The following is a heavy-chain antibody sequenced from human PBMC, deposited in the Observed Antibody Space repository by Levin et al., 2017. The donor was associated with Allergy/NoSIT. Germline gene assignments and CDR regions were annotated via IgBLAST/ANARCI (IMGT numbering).Heavy chain of an antibody. J-gene: IGHJ4*02. D-gene: IGHD3-9*01. CDR1: GFIFSRYG. CDR2: INSDGGST. CDR3: VKESLDFSFDY. Sequence: GGSLRLSCSASGFIFSRYGMFWVRQAPGKGLEFVSGINSDGGSTDYADSAKGRFTISRDNSKNTLYLQMNSLRVEDTAVFYCVKESLDFSFDYWGRGILVTVSS. V-gene: IGHV3-64D*06.